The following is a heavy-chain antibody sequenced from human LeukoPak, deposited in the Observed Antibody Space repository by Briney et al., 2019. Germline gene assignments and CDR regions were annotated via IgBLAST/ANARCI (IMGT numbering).Heavy chain of an antibody. CDR1: GGSISSSSYY. Sequence: QTSETLSLTCTVSGGSISSSSYYWGWIRQPPGKGLEWIGSIYYSGCTYYNPSLKSRVTISVDTSKNQSSLKLSSVTAADTAVYYCAREGDYGAYIDYWGQGTLVTVSS. CDR3: AREGDYGAYIDY. D-gene: IGHD4-17*01. CDR2: IYYSGCT. V-gene: IGHV4-39*02. J-gene: IGHJ4*02.